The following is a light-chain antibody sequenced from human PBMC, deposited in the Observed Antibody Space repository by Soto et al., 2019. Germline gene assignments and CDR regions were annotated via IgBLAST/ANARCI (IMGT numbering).Light chain of an antibody. CDR2: DVS. CDR3: SSYTSSSTRV. J-gene: IGLJ1*01. V-gene: IGLV2-14*01. CDR1: SSDVGGYNY. Sequence: QCALNQPASVSGVPGGGSTIFCNGTSSDVGGYNYVSWYQQHPGKAPKVMIYDVSNRPSGVSNRFSGSKSGNTASLTISGLQTEDEADYYCSSYTSSSTRVFGTGTKVTVL.